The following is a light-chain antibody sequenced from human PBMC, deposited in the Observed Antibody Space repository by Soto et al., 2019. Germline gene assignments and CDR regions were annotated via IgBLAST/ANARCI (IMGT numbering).Light chain of an antibody. CDR1: QSVDND. CDR2: DAS. J-gene: IGKJ4*01. V-gene: IGKV3D-15*01. CDR3: QQRSNWSQA. Sequence: EIAIAKCPVALSVSPGGRATLSCGASQSVDNDLAWYQQKPGQPPRLLIYDASTRATGIPARFSGSQSGTEFTLTISRLETEDFAVYYCQQRSNWSQAFGEGTKVDIK.